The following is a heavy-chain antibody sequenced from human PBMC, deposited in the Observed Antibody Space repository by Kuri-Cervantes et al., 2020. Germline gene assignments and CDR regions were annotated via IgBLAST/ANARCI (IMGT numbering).Heavy chain of an antibody. CDR1: GFTFSSYA. CDR3: AKHGATTMHYYYYGMGV. D-gene: IGHD4-17*01. V-gene: IGHV3-30*18. Sequence: GESLKISCAASGFTFSSYAMSWVRQAPGKGLEWVAVISYDGTETYYADSVQGRFTISRDDSQSTVALQMKNLRVEDTALYYCAKHGATTMHYYYYGMGVWGQGTTVTVSS. CDR2: ISYDGTET. J-gene: IGHJ6*02.